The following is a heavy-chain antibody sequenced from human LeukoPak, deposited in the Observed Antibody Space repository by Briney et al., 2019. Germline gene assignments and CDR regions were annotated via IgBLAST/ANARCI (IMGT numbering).Heavy chain of an antibody. J-gene: IGHJ6*03. V-gene: IGHV4-61*02. CDR1: GGSISSGSYY. Sequence: PSQTLSLTCTVSGGSISSGSYYWSWIRQPAGKGLEWIGRIYTSGSTNYNPSLKSRVTISVDTSKNQFSLKLSSVTAADTAVYYCARDTGAVLRYFDWSPTYYYYYMDVWGKGTTVTVSS. D-gene: IGHD3-9*01. CDR3: ARDTGAVLRYFDWSPTYYYYYMDV. CDR2: IYTSGST.